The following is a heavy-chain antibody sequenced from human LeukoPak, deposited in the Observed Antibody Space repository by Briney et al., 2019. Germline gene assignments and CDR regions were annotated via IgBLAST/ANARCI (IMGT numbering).Heavy chain of an antibody. CDR3: ARVRDGYNSFDY. J-gene: IGHJ4*02. CDR2: INHSGST. Sequence: GSLRLSCAASGFTFSNYWMHWVRQAPGKGLEWIGEINHSGSTNYNPSLKSRVTISVDTSKNQFSLKLSSVTAADTAVYYCARVRDGYNSFDYWGQGTLVTVSS. V-gene: IGHV4-34*01. CDR1: GFTFSNYW. D-gene: IGHD5-24*01.